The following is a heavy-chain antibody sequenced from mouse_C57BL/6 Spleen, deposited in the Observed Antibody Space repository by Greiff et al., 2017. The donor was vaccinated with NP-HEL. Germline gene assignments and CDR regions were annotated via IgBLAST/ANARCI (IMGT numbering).Heavy chain of an antibody. J-gene: IGHJ4*01. V-gene: IGHV5-6*01. D-gene: IGHD1-1*01. Sequence: EVHLVESGGDLVKPGGSLKLSCAASGFTFSSYGMSWVRQTPDKRLEWVATISSGGSYTYYPDSVKGRFTISRDNAKNTLYLQMSSLKSEDTAMYYCARSYGSSPPYAMDYWGQGTSVTVSS. CDR3: ARSYGSSPPYAMDY. CDR1: GFTFSSYG. CDR2: ISSGGSYT.